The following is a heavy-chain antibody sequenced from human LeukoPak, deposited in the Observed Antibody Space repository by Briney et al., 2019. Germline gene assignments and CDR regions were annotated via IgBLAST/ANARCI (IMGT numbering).Heavy chain of an antibody. CDR3: AATTTATTTGEIGVLDL. CDR1: GFTFTSSA. D-gene: IGHD4-17*01. V-gene: IGHV1-58*01. CDR2: IVVGSGNT. J-gene: IGHJ3*01. Sequence: GTSVKVSCKASGFTFTSSAVQWVRQARGQRLEWIGWIVVGSGNTNYAQKFQGRVSITGDMSTSTAYMELSSLRSDDAAVYYCAATTTATTTGEIGVLDLWGQGTMVTVSS.